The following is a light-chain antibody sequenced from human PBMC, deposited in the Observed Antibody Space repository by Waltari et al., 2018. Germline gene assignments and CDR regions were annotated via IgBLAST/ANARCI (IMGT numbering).Light chain of an antibody. V-gene: IGKV1-5*03. Sequence: DIRMTQSPSTLSASAGDRVIISCRASQSISKWLAWYQQKPGKAPKILIYAASTLQSVVPSSFSGTGSGTDFTLTISSLQPDDFATYYCQQYNSYSLLTFGGGTKVEIK. CDR3: QQYNSYSLLT. J-gene: IGKJ4*01. CDR2: AAS. CDR1: QSISKW.